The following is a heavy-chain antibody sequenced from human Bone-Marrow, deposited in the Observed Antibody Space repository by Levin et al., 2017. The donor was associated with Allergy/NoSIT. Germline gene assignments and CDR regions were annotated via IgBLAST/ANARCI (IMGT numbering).Heavy chain of an antibody. CDR3: ARNNGRGFFDF. D-gene: IGHD1/OR15-1a*01. J-gene: IGHJ4*02. Sequence: SQTLSLTCSVSAQSIGAYSWAWIRQTSERGLQWLGRVYVSGTTNYNPSLKHRISMSFDTSRTRFSLSLTSLTAADTAVYFCARNNGRGFFDFWGLGTLVTVSS. CDR2: VYVSGTT. CDR1: AQSIGAYS. V-gene: IGHV4-4*07.